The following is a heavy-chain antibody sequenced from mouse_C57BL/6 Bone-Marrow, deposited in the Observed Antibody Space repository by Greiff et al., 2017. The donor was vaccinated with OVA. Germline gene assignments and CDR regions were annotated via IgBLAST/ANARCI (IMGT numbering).Heavy chain of an antibody. D-gene: IGHD2-4*01. CDR3: VRHGGYHDYDENYAMDY. CDR1: GFSFNTYA. CDR2: IRSKSNNYAT. Sequence: EVMLVESGGGLVQPKGSLKLSCAASGFSFNTYAMNWVRQAPGKGLEWVARIRSKSNNYATYYADSVKDRFTISRDDSESMLYLQMNNLKTEDTAMYYCVRHGGYHDYDENYAMDYWGQGTSVTVSS. J-gene: IGHJ4*01. V-gene: IGHV10-1*01.